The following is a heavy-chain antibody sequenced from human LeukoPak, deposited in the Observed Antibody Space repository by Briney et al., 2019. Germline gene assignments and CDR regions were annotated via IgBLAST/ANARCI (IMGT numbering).Heavy chain of an antibody. J-gene: IGHJ4*02. D-gene: IGHD3-22*01. Sequence: GGSLRRSCAASGFTFRGSAMHWLGQASGKGVEWVGRIRSKANSYATAYAASVKGRFTISRDDSKNTAYLQMNSLKTEDTAVYYCTSAGHHYDSSGYYVDHWGQGTLVPVSS. V-gene: IGHV3-73*01. CDR2: IRSKANSYAT. CDR1: GFTFRGSA. CDR3: TSAGHHYDSSGYYVDH.